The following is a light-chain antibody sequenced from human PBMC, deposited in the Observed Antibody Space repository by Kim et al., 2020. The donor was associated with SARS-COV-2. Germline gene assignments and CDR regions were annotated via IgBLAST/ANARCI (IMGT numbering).Light chain of an antibody. Sequence: DIQMTQSPSSLSASVGDRVIITCRANQSVHCYVNWYQRRPGQAPNLLIYGLSSLHNGVPSRFSGSASGADFALTISSLQPEDFATYYCQQSYTTPPTFGRGTKLEI. V-gene: IGKV1-39*01. J-gene: IGKJ2*01. CDR1: QSVHCY. CDR3: QQSYTTPPT. CDR2: GLS.